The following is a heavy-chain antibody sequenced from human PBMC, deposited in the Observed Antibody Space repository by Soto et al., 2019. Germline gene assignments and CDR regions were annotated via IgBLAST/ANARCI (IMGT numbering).Heavy chain of an antibody. D-gene: IGHD2-21*02. Sequence: GGSLRLSCAASEFTFSNYAMSWVRQAPGKGLEWVSAISSSGSTIYYADSVKGRFTISRDNAKNSLYLQMNSLRAEDTAVYYCARVLVFYGGFDPWGQGTLVTVSS. CDR1: EFTFSNYA. CDR2: ISSSGSTI. V-gene: IGHV3-11*01. CDR3: ARVLVFYGGFDP. J-gene: IGHJ5*02.